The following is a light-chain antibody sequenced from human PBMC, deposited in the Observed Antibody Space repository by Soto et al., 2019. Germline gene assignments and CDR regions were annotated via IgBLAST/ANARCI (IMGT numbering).Light chain of an antibody. CDR2: WAS. CDR1: RSVLYSSNTKNY. V-gene: IGKV4-1*01. CDR3: QQYYSTPYT. J-gene: IGKJ2*01. Sequence: DIVMTQSPDSLAVSLGERATINCKSSRSVLYSSNTKNYLAWYQQKQGQPPKLLIYWASTRESGVPDRFSGSGSGTDFTLTISSLRAEDVAVYYCQQYYSTPYTFGQGTKLEIK.